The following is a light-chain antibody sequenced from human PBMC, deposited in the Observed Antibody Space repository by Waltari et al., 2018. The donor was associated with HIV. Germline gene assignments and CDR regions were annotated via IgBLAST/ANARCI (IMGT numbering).Light chain of an antibody. CDR2: GAS. CDR1: ETISTN. V-gene: IGKV3D-15*01. J-gene: IGKJ3*01. CDR3: QQYHDWPLT. Sequence: IVMTQSPATLSAFPGADFTVFCRTGETISTNLVWYQIKPGQTPRRLIFGASTRATGVPLRFSGTGSGTEFTLTISGLQSDDAGVYHCQQYHDWPLTFGPGTKVEIK.